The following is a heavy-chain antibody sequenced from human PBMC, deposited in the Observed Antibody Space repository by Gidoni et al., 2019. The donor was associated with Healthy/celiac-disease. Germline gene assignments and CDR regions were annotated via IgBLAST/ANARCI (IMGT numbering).Heavy chain of an antibody. V-gene: IGHV1-69*01. J-gene: IGHJ6*02. D-gene: IGHD6-13*01. CDR2: IIPIFGTA. CDR1: GGTFSSYA. Sequence: QVQLVQSGAEVKKPGSSVKVSCKASGGTFSSYARSRLRQAPGHGLEWMGGIIPIFGTANYAQKFQGRVTITADESTSTAYMELSSLRSEDTAVYYCARDNIASNYYYYGMDVWGQGTTVTVSS. CDR3: ARDNIASNYYYYGMDV.